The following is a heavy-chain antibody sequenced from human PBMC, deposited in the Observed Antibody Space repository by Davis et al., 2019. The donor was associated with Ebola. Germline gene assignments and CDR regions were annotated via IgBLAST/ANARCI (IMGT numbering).Heavy chain of an antibody. CDR2: IYSGGST. CDR1: GFTVSSNY. CDR3: ARGHYGLDV. V-gene: IGHV3-53*04. J-gene: IGHJ6*02. Sequence: GESLKISCAASGFTVSSNYMSWVRQAPGKGLEWVSVIYSGGSTYYADSVKGRFTISRHNSKNTLYLQMNSLRAEDTAVYYCARGHYGLDVWGQGTTVTVSS.